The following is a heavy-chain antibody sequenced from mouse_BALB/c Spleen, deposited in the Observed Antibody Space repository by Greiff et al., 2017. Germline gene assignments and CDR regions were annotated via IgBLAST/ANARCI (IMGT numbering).Heavy chain of an antibody. Sequence: QVQLQQSGAELVRPGTSVKISCKASGYTFTNYWLGWVKQRPGHGLEWIGDIYPGGGYTNYNEKFKGKATLTADTSSSTAYMQLSRLTSEDSAVYFCARGYGNNAMDYWGQGTSVTVSA. CDR3: ARGYGNNAMDY. J-gene: IGHJ4*01. CDR2: IYPGGGYT. CDR1: GYTFTNYW. D-gene: IGHD2-1*01. V-gene: IGHV1-63*02.